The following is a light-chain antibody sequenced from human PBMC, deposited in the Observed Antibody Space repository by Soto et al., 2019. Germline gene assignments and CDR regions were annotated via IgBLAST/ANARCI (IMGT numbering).Light chain of an antibody. Sequence: DIQMTQAPTSLSASLGDRVTITCRASQTISNHLNWYQQKPGKAPKLLIYTASSLQSGVPSRFSGSGSGTDFTLTISSLQPEDFATYYCQQSYSTPITLGGGTKVDIK. CDR2: TAS. V-gene: IGKV1-39*01. CDR1: QTISNH. CDR3: QQSYSTPIT. J-gene: IGKJ4*01.